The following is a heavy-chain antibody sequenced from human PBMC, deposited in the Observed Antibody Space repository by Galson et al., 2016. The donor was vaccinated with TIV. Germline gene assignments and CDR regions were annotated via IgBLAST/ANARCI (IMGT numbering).Heavy chain of an antibody. J-gene: IGHJ6*02. CDR2: ITGSGDTT. CDR3: AKDGGPIVVVPAAAEFYYGMDL. CDR1: EFTFSNCA. Sequence: LRLSCAASEFTFSNCAMSWVRQAPGKGLEWVSSITGSGDTTYYADSVKGRFTISRDNSKNTLFLQMNSLRGEDTAGYYCAKDGGPIVVVPAAAEFYYGMDLWGQGTTVTVSS. V-gene: IGHV3-23*01. D-gene: IGHD2-2*01.